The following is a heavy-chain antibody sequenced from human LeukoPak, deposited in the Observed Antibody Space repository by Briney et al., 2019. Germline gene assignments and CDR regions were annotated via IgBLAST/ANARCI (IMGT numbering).Heavy chain of an antibody. V-gene: IGHV3-9*01. CDR1: GFTFDVYG. D-gene: IGHD6-13*01. J-gene: IGHJ4*02. CDR2: ISWNSASV. Sequence: GGSLRLSCEASGFTFDVYGMHWVRHAPGKGLEWVSTISWNSASVGYVDSVKVQFTISRDNTKKTLYLQMNSLRPEDTALYYGAKDYGYSSSWYDYWGQGTLVTVSS. CDR3: AKDYGYSSSWYDY.